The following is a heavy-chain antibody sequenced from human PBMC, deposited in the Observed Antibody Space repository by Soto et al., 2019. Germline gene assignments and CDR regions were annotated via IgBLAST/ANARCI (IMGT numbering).Heavy chain of an antibody. J-gene: IGHJ4*02. CDR3: ARPPAVSGVYEARFAPFFKWGYLAY. D-gene: IGHD7-27*01. V-gene: IGHV7-4-1*01. CDR2: INTNTGNP. CDR1: GYTFTSYA. Sequence: ASVKVSCKASGYTFTSYAMNWVRQAPGQGLEWMGWINTNTGNPTYAQGFTGRFVFSLDTSVSTAYLQICSLKAEDTAVYYCARPPAVSGVYEARFAPFFKWGYLAYWGKGTLV.